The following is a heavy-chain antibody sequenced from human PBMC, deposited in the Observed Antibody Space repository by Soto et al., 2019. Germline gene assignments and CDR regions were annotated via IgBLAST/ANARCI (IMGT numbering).Heavy chain of an antibody. CDR2: IIPIFGTA. CDR1: GGTFSSYA. Sequence: QVQLVQSGAAVKKPGSSVKVSCKASGGTFSSYAISWVRQAPGQGLEWMGGIIPIFGTANYAQKFQGRVTITADESTSTAYMELSSLRSEDTAVYYCASWYSGSYFLWYFDYWGQGTLVTVSS. D-gene: IGHD1-26*01. V-gene: IGHV1-69*12. J-gene: IGHJ4*02. CDR3: ASWYSGSYFLWYFDY.